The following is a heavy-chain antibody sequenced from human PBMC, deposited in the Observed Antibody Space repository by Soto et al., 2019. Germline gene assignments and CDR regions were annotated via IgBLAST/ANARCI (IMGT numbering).Heavy chain of an antibody. Sequence: QVQLQQWGAGLLKPSETLSLTCAVYGGSFSGYYWSWIRQPPGKGLEWIGEINHSGSTNYNPSLKSRVTISVDTSKNQFSLKLSSVTAADTAVYYCARVRGYCSGGSCYYFDYWGQGTLVTVS. D-gene: IGHD2-15*01. V-gene: IGHV4-34*01. CDR2: INHSGST. CDR3: ARVRGYCSGGSCYYFDY. CDR1: GGSFSGYY. J-gene: IGHJ4*02.